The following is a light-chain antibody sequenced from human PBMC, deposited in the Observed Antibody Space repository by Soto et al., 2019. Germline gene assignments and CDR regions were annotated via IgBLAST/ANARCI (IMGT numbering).Light chain of an antibody. V-gene: IGKV1-5*01. CDR1: QSINNW. CDR3: REYSGYS. J-gene: IGKJ2*01. CDR2: DAS. Sequence: DIQMTQSPSTLSASVGDRVTITCRASQSINNWLAWYQQKPGKAPKLLIYDASSLESGVPSRFSGSGAGTEFTLTISSLQPDDSATYYCREYSGYSFGQGTKLEIK.